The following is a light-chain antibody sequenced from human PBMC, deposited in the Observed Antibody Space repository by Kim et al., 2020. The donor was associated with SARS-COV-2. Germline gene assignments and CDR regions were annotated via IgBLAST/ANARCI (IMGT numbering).Light chain of an antibody. CDR1: TLGDKY. V-gene: IGLV3-1*01. CDR2: QDS. Sequence: SYELTQPPSVSVSPGQTANITCSGDTLGDKYACWYQQKPGQSPVLVIYQDSKRPSGIPERFSGSNSGNTATLTISGTQAMDEADYYCQAWDSSTVVFGGGTQLTVL. J-gene: IGLJ2*01. CDR3: QAWDSSTVV.